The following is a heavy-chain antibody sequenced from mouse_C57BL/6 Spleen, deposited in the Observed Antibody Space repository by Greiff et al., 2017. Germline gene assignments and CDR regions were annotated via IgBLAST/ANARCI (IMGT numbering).Heavy chain of an antibody. V-gene: IGHV1-55*01. D-gene: IGHD1-1*01. Sequence: QVQLQQPGAELVKPGASVKMSCKASGYTFTSYWITWVKQRPGQGLEWIGDIYPGSGSTNYNEKFKSKATLTVDTSSSTAYMQLSSLTSEDSAVYYGARRRGSGPLGDWYFDVWGTGTTVTVSS. CDR2: IYPGSGST. CDR3: ARRRGSGPLGDWYFDV. J-gene: IGHJ1*03. CDR1: GYTFTSYW.